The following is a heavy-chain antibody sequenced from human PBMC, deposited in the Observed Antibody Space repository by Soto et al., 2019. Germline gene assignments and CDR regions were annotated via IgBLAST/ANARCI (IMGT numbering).Heavy chain of an antibody. Sequence: QITLKESGPTLVKPTQTLTLTCTFSGFSLITSGVGVAWIRQPPGKALEWLALIYWEDDKRYRPSLESRLTITKDASKIRVVHTMPNMDSVDTAIYFCAYLPCSGGSCYWFSFSGMDVWGKGTTVTV. V-gene: IGHV2-5*02. CDR2: IYWEDDK. CDR3: AYLPCSGGSCYWFSFSGMDV. J-gene: IGHJ6*04. CDR1: GFSLITSGVG. D-gene: IGHD2-15*01.